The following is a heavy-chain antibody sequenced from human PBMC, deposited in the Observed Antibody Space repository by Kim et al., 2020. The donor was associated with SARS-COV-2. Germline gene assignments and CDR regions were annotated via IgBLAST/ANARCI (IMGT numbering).Heavy chain of an antibody. J-gene: IGHJ6*02. CDR2: IYTSGST. Sequence: SETLSLTCTVSGGSISSYYWSWIRQPAGKGLEWIGRIYTSGSTNYNPSLKSRVTMSVDTSKNQFSLKLSSVTAADTAVYYCARDGAVAGPPPYYYYSMDVWGQGTTVTVSS. V-gene: IGHV4-4*07. CDR1: GGSISSYY. D-gene: IGHD6-19*01. CDR3: ARDGAVAGPPPYYYYSMDV.